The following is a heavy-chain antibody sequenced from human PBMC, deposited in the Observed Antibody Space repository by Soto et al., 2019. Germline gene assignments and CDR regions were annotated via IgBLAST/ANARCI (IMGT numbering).Heavy chain of an antibody. D-gene: IGHD3-10*01. V-gene: IGHV4-34*01. J-gene: IGHJ4*02. Sequence: SETLSLTCAVYGGSFSGYYWSWIRQPPGKGLEWIGEINHSGGTNYNPSLKSRVTISVDTSKNQFSLKLSSVTAADTAVYYCARVTRGFYFDYWGQGTLVTVSS. CDR1: GGSFSGYY. CDR3: ARVTRGFYFDY. CDR2: INHSGGT.